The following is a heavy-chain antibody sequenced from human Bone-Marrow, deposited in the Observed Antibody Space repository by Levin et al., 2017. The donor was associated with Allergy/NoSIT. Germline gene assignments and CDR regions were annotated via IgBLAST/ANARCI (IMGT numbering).Heavy chain of an antibody. CDR1: GFDFSDYA. Sequence: PGGSLRLSCTASGFDFSDYAMHWVRQAPGKGLEWVAFLSNDGSNRNSADSVRGRFTISRDNSKNILYLQMNSLRPDDTAVYYCARDHYDSSGYWSYFEYWGQGTLVIVSS. CDR3: ARDHYDSSGYWSYFEY. J-gene: IGHJ4*02. V-gene: IGHV3-30*01. D-gene: IGHD3-22*01. CDR2: LSNDGSNR.